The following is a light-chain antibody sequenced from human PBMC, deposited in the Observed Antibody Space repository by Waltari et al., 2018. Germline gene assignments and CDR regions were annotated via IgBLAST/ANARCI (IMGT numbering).Light chain of an antibody. CDR1: TPNIGHNY. CDR3: GTWDNNLSALV. V-gene: IGLV1-51*02. CDR2: ETE. Sequence: QSVLTQPPSVAAAPGQKVPISCPESTPNIGHNYVSWYQQLPGAAPKVVIYETEKRPSGIPDRFSGSKSGTSASLGITGLQTGDEAAYYCGTWDNNLSALVFGGGTKLTVL. J-gene: IGLJ2*01.